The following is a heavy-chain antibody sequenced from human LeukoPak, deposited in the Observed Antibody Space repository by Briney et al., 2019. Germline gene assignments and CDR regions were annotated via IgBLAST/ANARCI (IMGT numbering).Heavy chain of an antibody. Sequence: GGSLRLSCAASGFTFSSYAMHWVRQAPGKGLEWVAVISYDGSNKYYADSVKGRFTISRDNSKNTVHLQMNSLRAEDTAVYYCAKSPYTSSWSNFDYWGQGTLVTVSS. CDR2: ISYDGSNK. D-gene: IGHD6-13*01. V-gene: IGHV3-30-3*02. CDR1: GFTFSSYA. J-gene: IGHJ4*02. CDR3: AKSPYTSSWSNFDY.